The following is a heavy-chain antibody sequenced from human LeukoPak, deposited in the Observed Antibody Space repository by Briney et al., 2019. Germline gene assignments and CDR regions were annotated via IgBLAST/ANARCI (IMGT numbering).Heavy chain of an antibody. V-gene: IGHV3-13*01. CDR2: IGTGGDT. J-gene: IGHJ2*01. Sequence: GGSLRLSCEASGFSFNSYDMHWVRQVTGKGLERVSAIGTGGDTYYADFVKGRFTISRENAKKSFYLEMNCLSAGDTAVYYCARDRGYDFWSGSFDLWGRGTWSLSPQ. CDR3: ARDRGYDFWSGSFDL. CDR1: GFSFNSYD. D-gene: IGHD3-3*01.